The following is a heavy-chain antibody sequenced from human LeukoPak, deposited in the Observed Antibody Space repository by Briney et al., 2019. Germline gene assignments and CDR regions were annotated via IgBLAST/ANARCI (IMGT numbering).Heavy chain of an antibody. D-gene: IGHD2-2*01. V-gene: IGHV3-23*01. CDR2: ISGSGDNT. J-gene: IGHJ6*03. CDR1: GFTFSSYA. Sequence: GGSLRLSCAASGFTFSSYAMTWVRQAPGKGLEWVSPISGSGDNTCYVDSLKGRFTISRDNSENTLYLQMNSLRAEDTAIYYRAKESVDARGYMDVWGKGTTVTVSS. CDR3: AKESVDARGYMDV.